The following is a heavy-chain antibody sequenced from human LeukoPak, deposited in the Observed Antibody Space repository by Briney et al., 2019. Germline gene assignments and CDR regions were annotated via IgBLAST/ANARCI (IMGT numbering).Heavy chain of an antibody. CDR1: GFTFSSYA. Sequence: GGSLRLSCAASGFTFSSYAMSWVRQAPGKGLEWVSAIIGSGGSTYYADSVKGRFTISRDNSKNTLYLQMNSLRAEDTAVYYCAKYDRIVVVPAAIDYWGQGTLVTVSS. D-gene: IGHD2-2*01. J-gene: IGHJ4*02. CDR2: IIGSGGST. CDR3: AKYDRIVVVPAAIDY. V-gene: IGHV3-23*01.